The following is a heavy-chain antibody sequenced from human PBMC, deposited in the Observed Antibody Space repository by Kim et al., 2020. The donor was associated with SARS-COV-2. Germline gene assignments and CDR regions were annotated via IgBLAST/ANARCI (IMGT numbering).Heavy chain of an antibody. Sequence: GGSLRLSCAASGFTFSSYGMHWVRQAPGKGLECVAVVWFDGSNKYYADSVKGRFTISRDNSKNTLYLQMNSLRAEDTAVYYCARDGGFGGYPFFNYWGQG. D-gene: IGHD5-12*01. CDR1: GFTFSSYG. V-gene: IGHV3-33*01. J-gene: IGHJ4*02. CDR2: VWFDGSNK. CDR3: ARDGGFGGYPFFNY.